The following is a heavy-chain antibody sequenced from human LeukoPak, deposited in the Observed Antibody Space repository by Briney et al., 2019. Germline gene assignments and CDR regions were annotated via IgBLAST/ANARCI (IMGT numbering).Heavy chain of an antibody. V-gene: IGHV6-1*01. D-gene: IGHD5-12*01. CDR2: TYYRSKWYN. J-gene: IGHJ4*02. CDR1: GDSVSSNSAA. CDR3: ARATDIVATVVFDY. Sequence: SQTLSLTCAISGDSVSSNSAAWNWIRQSPSRGLEWLGRTYYRSKWYNDYAVCVKSRITINPDTSKNQFSLQLNSVTPEDTAVYHCARATDIVATVVFDYWGQGTLVTVSS.